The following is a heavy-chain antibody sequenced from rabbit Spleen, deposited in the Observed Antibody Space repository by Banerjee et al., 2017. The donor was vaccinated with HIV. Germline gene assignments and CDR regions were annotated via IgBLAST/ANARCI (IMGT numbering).Heavy chain of an antibody. CDR1: GFTLSSYY. CDR2: IDPIFGIT. Sequence: HLKESGGGLVQPGGSLKLSCTASGFTLSSYYMNWVRQAPGKGLEWIGYIDPIFGITYYANWVNGRFSISRENAQNTVFLQMTSLTAADTATYFCARGFGLWGPGTLVTVS. CDR3: ARGFGL. D-gene: IGHD3-1*01. J-gene: IGHJ6*01. V-gene: IGHV1S7*01.